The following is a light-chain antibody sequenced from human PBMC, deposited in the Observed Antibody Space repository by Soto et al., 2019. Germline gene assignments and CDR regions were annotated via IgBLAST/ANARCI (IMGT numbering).Light chain of an antibody. CDR2: EVS. Sequence: QSALTQPASVSGSPGQSITISCSDVGVYKYVSWYQQHPGKAPKLMIYEVSNRPSGVSNRFSASKSGNTASLTISGLQAEDEADYYCTSYTSPGTSFGTGTKVTVL. V-gene: IGLV2-14*01. CDR3: TSYTSPGTS. CDR1: DVGVYKY. J-gene: IGLJ1*01.